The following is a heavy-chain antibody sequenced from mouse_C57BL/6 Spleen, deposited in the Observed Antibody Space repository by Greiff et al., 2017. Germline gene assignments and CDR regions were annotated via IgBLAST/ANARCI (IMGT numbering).Heavy chain of an antibody. Sequence: VQLQQPGAELVRPGSSVKLSCKASGYTFTSYWMDWVKQRPGQGLEWIGNIYPSDSETHYNQKFKDKATLTVDKSSSTAYMQLSSLTSEDSAVYYCARGYYGSGYAMDYWGQGTSVTVSS. D-gene: IGHD1-1*01. CDR2: IYPSDSET. V-gene: IGHV1-61*01. J-gene: IGHJ4*01. CDR3: ARGYYGSGYAMDY. CDR1: GYTFTSYW.